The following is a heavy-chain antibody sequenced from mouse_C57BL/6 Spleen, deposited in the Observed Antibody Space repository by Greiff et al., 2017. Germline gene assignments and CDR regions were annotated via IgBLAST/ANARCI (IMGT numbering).Heavy chain of an antibody. CDR2: IYPGSGST. Sequence: QVQLQPPGAELVKPGASVKMSCKASGYTFTSYWITWVKQRPGQGLEWIGDIYPGSGSTNYNEKFKSKATLTVDTSSSTAYMQLSSLTSEDSAVYYCARAPITTVVATDYWGQGTTLTVSS. D-gene: IGHD1-1*01. CDR1: GYTFTSYW. J-gene: IGHJ2*01. CDR3: ARAPITTVVATDY. V-gene: IGHV1-55*01.